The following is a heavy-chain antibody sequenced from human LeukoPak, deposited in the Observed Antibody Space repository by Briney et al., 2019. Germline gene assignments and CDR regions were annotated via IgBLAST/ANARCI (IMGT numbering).Heavy chain of an antibody. CDR3: AMGMATIYPDAFDI. J-gene: IGHJ3*02. CDR2: INHSGST. CDR1: GGSFSGYY. D-gene: IGHD5-24*01. V-gene: IGHV4-34*01. Sequence: PETLSLTCAVYGGSFSGYYWSWIRQPPGKGLEWIGEINHSGSTNYNPSLKSRVTISVDTSKNQFSLKLSSVTAADTAVYYCAMGMATIYPDAFDIWGQGTMVTVSS.